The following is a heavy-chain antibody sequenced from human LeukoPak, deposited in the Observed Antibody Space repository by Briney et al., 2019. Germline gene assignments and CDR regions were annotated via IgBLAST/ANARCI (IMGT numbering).Heavy chain of an antibody. CDR1: GFTFSSYA. Sequence: PGGSLRLSCAASGFTFSSYAMHWVREAAGKGLEYVSAISSNGGSTYYANSVKGRFTISRDNSKNTLYLQMGSLRAEDMAVYYCARAAMVTGPNWFDPWGQGTLVTVSS. CDR3: ARAAMVTGPNWFDP. J-gene: IGHJ5*02. D-gene: IGHD5-18*01. CDR2: ISSNGGST. V-gene: IGHV3-64*01.